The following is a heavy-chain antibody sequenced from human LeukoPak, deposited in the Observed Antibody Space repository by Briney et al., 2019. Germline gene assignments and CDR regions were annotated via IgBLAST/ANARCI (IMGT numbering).Heavy chain of an antibody. CDR3: ARDNGSGYYYDY. D-gene: IGHD3-22*01. CDR2: IYYSGST. CDR1: GGSISRYY. V-gene: IGHV4-59*01. J-gene: IGHJ4*02. Sequence: SETLSLTCTVSGGSISRYYWSWIRQPPGKGLEWLGYIYYSGSTNYNPSLKSRVTISIDTSKNQFSLKLSSATAADMAIYYCARDNGSGYYYDYWGQGTLVTVSS.